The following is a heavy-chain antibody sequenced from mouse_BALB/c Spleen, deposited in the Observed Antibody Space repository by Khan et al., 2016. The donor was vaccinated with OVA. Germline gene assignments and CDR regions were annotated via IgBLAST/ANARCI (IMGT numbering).Heavy chain of an antibody. Sequence: QFQLVQSGPELKKPGETVKISCKASGYTFTNYGMNWVKQSPGKALKWMGWINTYTGEPTYADDFKGRFAFSLETSASSAYLQINNLKNEDTATXFCARPPYYSYTLDYWGQGTSVTVSS. CDR3: ARPPYYSYTLDY. J-gene: IGHJ4*01. D-gene: IGHD2-10*01. V-gene: IGHV9-3-1*01. CDR1: GYTFTNYG. CDR2: INTYTGEP.